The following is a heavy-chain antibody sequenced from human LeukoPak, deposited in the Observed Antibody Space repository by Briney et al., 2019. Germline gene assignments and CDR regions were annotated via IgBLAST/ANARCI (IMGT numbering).Heavy chain of an antibody. D-gene: IGHD2-21*02. V-gene: IGHV4-39*07. CDR1: GGSISSSSYY. CDR3: ARGAAHIVVVTARLVWYFDL. J-gene: IGHJ2*01. CDR2: IYYSGST. Sequence: SETLSLTCTVSGGSISSSSYYWGWIRQPPGKGLEWIGSIYYSGSTYYNPSLKSRVTISVDTSKNQFSLKLSSVTAADTAVYYCARGAAHIVVVTARLVWYFDLWGRGTLVTVSS.